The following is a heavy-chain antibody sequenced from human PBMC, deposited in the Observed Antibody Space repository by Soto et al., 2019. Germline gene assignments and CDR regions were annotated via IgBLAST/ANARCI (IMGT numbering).Heavy chain of an antibody. V-gene: IGHV1-18*01. CDR3: ARDQGSSGWYWNYYYGMDV. Sequence: ASVKVSCEASGYTFTSYGISWVRQAPGQGLEWMGWISAYNGNTNYAQKLQGRVTMTTDTSTSTAYMELRSLRSDDTAVYYCARDQGSSGWYWNYYYGMDVWGQGTTVTSP. J-gene: IGHJ6*02. D-gene: IGHD6-19*01. CDR1: GYTFTSYG. CDR2: ISAYNGNT.